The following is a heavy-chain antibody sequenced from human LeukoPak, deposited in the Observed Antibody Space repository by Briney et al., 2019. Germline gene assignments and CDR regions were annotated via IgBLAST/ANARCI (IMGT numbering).Heavy chain of an antibody. D-gene: IGHD2-15*01. J-gene: IGHJ1*01. V-gene: IGHV3-49*03. CDR1: GFTFDDYG. CDR3: TRDVVPGYCSGGSCYSFQH. CDR2: IRSKAYGGTT. Sequence: GGSLRLSCAASGFTFDDYGMSWFRQAPGKGLAWVGFIRSKAYGGTTEYAASVKGRFTISRDDSKSIAYLQMNSLKTEDTAVYYCTRDVVPGYCSGGSCYSFQHWGQGTLVTVSS.